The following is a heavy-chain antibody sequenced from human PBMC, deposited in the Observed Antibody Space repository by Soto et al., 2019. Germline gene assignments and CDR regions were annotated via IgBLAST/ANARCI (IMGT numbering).Heavy chain of an antibody. D-gene: IGHD3-3*01. V-gene: IGHV1-58*01. CDR1: GFTFTSSA. CDR2: IVVGSGNT. J-gene: IGHJ5*02. Sequence: SVKVSCKASGFTFTSSAVQWVRQARGQRLEWIGWIVVGSGNTNYAQKFQERVTITRDMSTSTAYMELSSLRSEDTAVYYCAAAPLYYDFWSGYLPWFDPWGRGTLVTVS. CDR3: AAAPLYYDFWSGYLPWFDP.